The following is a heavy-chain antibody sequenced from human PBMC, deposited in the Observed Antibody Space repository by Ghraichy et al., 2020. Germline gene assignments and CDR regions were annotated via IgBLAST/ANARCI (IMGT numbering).Heavy chain of an antibody. Sequence: SETLSLTCTVSGGSISSYYWSWIRQPPGKGLEWIGYIYYSGSTNYNPSLKSRVTISVDTSKNQFSLKLSSVTAADTAVYYCASSRADYDFWSGYPHYYYGMDVWGQGTTVTVSS. J-gene: IGHJ6*02. D-gene: IGHD3-3*01. CDR2: IYYSGST. V-gene: IGHV4-59*01. CDR3: ASSRADYDFWSGYPHYYYGMDV. CDR1: GGSISSYY.